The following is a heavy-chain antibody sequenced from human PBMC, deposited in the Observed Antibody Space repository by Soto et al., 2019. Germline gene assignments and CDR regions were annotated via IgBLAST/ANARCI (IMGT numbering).Heavy chain of an antibody. J-gene: IGHJ6*02. CDR1: GFTFSSYW. Sequence: EVQLVESGGGLVQPGGSLRLSCAASGFTFSSYWMSWVRQAPGKGLEWVANIKQDGSEKYYVDSVKGRFTISRDNAKNSLYLQMKSLRAEDTAVYYCARTYSSSWYPHYYYGMDVWGQGTTVTVSS. D-gene: IGHD6-13*01. V-gene: IGHV3-7*03. CDR3: ARTYSSSWYPHYYYGMDV. CDR2: IKQDGSEK.